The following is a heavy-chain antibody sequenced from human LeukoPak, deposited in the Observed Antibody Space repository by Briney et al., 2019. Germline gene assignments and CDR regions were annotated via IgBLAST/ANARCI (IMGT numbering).Heavy chain of an antibody. V-gene: IGHV3-23*01. J-gene: IGHJ4*02. CDR2: ISGTGGST. CDR1: GFTFRSFA. Sequence: GGSLRLACAASGFTFRSFAMSWVRQAPGKGLEWVSGISGTGGSTYYADSVKGRFTISRDNSKNTLYLQLNSLRAEDTAIYYCAKRGFVASAAFDYWGQGTLVTVSS. CDR3: AKRGFVASAAFDY. D-gene: IGHD5-12*01.